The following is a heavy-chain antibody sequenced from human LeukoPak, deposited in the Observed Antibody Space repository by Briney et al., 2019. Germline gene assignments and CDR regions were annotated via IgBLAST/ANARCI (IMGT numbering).Heavy chain of an antibody. D-gene: IGHD3-16*01. V-gene: IGHV4-39*01. CDR1: SASISSTNYS. Sequence: PSETLSLTCTVSSASISSTNYSWGWLRQPPGTGPEWIGNIYFSGTTYYNPSLKSRVIISVDTSKSQFSLKLNSVTAADTAVYYCARHAWGLNAFDVWGRGTMVIVSS. CDR2: IYFSGTT. J-gene: IGHJ3*01. CDR3: ARHAWGLNAFDV.